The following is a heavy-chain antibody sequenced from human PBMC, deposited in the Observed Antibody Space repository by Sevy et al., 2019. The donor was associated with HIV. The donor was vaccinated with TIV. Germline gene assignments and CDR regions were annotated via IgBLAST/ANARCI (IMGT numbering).Heavy chain of an antibody. CDR1: GGSISSYF. CDR2: IYFTGNT. CDR3: ARDSTTRPRVLDY. D-gene: IGHD1-1*01. V-gene: IGHV4-59*01. Sequence: SETLSLTCSVSGGSISSYFWTWVRQSPGKGLEWIGNIYFTGNTDYSPSLKSRVTLSLDTSKSQFSLKLKSATAADTAIYFCARDSTTRPRVLDYWGQGTLVTVSS. J-gene: IGHJ4*02.